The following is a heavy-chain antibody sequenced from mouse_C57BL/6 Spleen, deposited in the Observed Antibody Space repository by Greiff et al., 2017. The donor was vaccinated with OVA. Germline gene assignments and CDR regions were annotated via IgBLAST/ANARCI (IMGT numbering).Heavy chain of an antibody. J-gene: IGHJ4*01. Sequence: QVQLQQSGPELVKPGASVKISCKASGYSFTSYYIHWVKQRPGQGLAWIGWIYPGSGNTKYNEKFKGKATLTADTSSSTAYMQLSSLTSEDSAVYYCARSRYYGSSYDYYYAMDYWGQGTSVTVSS. D-gene: IGHD1-1*01. CDR2: IYPGSGNT. V-gene: IGHV1-66*01. CDR1: GYSFTSYY. CDR3: ARSRYYGSSYDYYYAMDY.